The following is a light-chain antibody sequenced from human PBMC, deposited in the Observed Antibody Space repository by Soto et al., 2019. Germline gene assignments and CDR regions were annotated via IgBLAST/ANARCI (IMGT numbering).Light chain of an antibody. CDR2: GAS. CDR1: QSVSSY. J-gene: IGKJ1*01. CDR3: QQYINWPRT. Sequence: EIVLTQSPATLSLSPGERATLSCMASQSVSSYLAWYQQKPGQAPRLLIYGASTSATGIPARFSGSGSGTEFTLTISSLQSEDFAVYYCQQYINWPRTFGQGTKVDIK. V-gene: IGKV3-15*01.